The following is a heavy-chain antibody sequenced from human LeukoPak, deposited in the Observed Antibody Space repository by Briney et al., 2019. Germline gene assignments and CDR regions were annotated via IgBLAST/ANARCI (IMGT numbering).Heavy chain of an antibody. CDR3: ARDPRGSGYSSGWYDY. D-gene: IGHD6-19*01. J-gene: IGHJ4*02. V-gene: IGHV4-61*02. CDR2: IYTSGST. Sequence: SETLSLTCTVSGGAISSGSYYWSSSRQPAGKGLEWIGRIYTSGSTNYNPSLKSRVTISVDTSKNQFSLKLSSVTAADTAVYYCARDPRGSGYSSGWYDYWGQGTPVTVSS. CDR1: GGAISSGSYY.